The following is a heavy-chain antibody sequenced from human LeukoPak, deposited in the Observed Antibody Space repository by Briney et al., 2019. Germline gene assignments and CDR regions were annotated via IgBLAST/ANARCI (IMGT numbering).Heavy chain of an antibody. CDR2: FNHSGST. V-gene: IGHV4-34*01. D-gene: IGHD6-19*01. CDR1: GGSFSGYY. Sequence: SETLSFTCAGYGGSFSGYYWSWIRQPPGKGLEWIGEFNHSGSTNYNPSLKSRVTISVDTSKNQFSLKLSSVTAADTAVYYCARAKSYSSGWYSRGGSAFDIWGQGTMVTVSS. CDR3: ARAKSYSSGWYSRGGSAFDI. J-gene: IGHJ3*02.